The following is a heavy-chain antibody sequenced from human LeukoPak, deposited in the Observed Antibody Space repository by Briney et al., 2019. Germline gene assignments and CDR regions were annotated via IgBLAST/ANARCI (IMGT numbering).Heavy chain of an antibody. CDR3: AKGPSPYDSSGNYFDY. CDR1: GFTFSSYA. J-gene: IGHJ4*02. V-gene: IGHV3-23*01. CDR2: ISGSGGST. D-gene: IGHD3-22*01. Sequence: GGSLRLSCAASGFTFSSYAMSWVRQAPGKGLEWVSAISGSGGSTYYADSVKGRFTISRDNSKNTLYLQMNSLRAEDMALYYCAKGPSPYDSSGNYFDYWGQGTLVTVSS.